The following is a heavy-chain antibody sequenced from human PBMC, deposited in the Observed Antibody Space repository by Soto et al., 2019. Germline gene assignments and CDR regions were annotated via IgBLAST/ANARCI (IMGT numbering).Heavy chain of an antibody. J-gene: IGHJ2*01. D-gene: IGHD4-17*01. Sequence: SETLSLTCTVSGGSISSGGYYWSWIRQHPGKGLEWIGYIYYSGSTYYNPSLKSRVTISVDTSKNQFSLKLSSVTAADTAVYYCARVTVTTFWYFDLWGRGTLVTVPQ. V-gene: IGHV4-31*03. CDR3: ARVTVTTFWYFDL. CDR2: IYYSGST. CDR1: GGSISSGGYY.